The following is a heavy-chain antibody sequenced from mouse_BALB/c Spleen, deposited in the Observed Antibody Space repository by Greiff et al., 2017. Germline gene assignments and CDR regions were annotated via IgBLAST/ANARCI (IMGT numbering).Heavy chain of an antibody. CDR3: ARGMITTAMDY. D-gene: IGHD2-4*01. V-gene: IGHV2-9*02. CDR2: IWAGGST. Sequence: VQGVESGPGLVAPSQSLSITCTVSGFSLTSYGVHWVRQPPGKGLEWLGVIWAGGSTNYNSALMSRLSISKDNSKSQVFLKMNSLQTDDTAMYYCARGMITTAMDYWGQGTSVTVSS. CDR1: GFSLTSYG. J-gene: IGHJ4*01.